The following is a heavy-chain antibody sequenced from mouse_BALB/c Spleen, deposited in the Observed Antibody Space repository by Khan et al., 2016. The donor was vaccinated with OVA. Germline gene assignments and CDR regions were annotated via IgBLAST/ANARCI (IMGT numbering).Heavy chain of an antibody. J-gene: IGHJ3*01. CDR1: GFSLTNFG. CDR2: IWSGGST. V-gene: IGHV2-2*02. CDR3: ARREYLMTWFAY. Sequence: QVQLKESGPGLVQPSQSLSITCTVSGFSLTNFGVHWVRQSPGKGLEWLGVIWSGGSTDYNAAFKSRLSISKDNSKTQVFFKMNILQANDTATYYCARREYLMTWFAYWGQGTLVTVSA.